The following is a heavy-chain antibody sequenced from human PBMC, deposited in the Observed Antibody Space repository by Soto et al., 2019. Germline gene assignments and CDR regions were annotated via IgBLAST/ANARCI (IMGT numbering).Heavy chain of an antibody. CDR2: ISVSGGAT. V-gene: IGHV3-23*01. Sequence: QPEGCLRRSCVVCGCIPSSYAMSLVRQAPWKGLEWVSGISVSGGATSYADSVKGRFTISIDNYKNTLYLQMNSLSDEDTAIYYCAKDAIIVCSSFNYFDFWGQGALVTV. CDR3: AKDAIIVCSSFNYFDF. D-gene: IGHD6-6*01. CDR1: GCIPSSYA. J-gene: IGHJ4*02.